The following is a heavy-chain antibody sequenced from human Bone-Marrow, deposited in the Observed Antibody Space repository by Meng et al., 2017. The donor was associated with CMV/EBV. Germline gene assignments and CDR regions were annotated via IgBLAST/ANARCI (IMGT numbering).Heavy chain of an antibody. J-gene: IGHJ4*02. CDR1: GFTFSNYR. CDR2: ITSSSDYM. Sequence: LSLTCAASGFTFSNYRMNWVRQAPGKGLEWVSYITSSSDYMYYADSVKGRFTISRDNAKNSLYLQMNSLRAEDTAVYYCARDDSSSWYGGANRFDYWGQGTLVTVSS. V-gene: IGHV3-21*01. D-gene: IGHD6-13*01. CDR3: ARDDSSSWYGGANRFDY.